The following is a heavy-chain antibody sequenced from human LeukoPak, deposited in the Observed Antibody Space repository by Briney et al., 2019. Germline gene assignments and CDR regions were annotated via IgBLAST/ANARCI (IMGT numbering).Heavy chain of an antibody. CDR3: SLRYCSGTSCPGY. CDR2: IKSSADDGAT. D-gene: IGHD2-8*02. Sequence: GGSLRLSCAAPGFTFSDAWLSWVRQAPGKGPEWVGRIKSSADDGATDYAAPVKGRFTVSRDDSKDTLYLQMNSLKTEDTAVYYCSLRYCSGTSCPGYWGQGTLVTVSS. CDR1: GFTFSDAW. V-gene: IGHV3-15*01. J-gene: IGHJ4*02.